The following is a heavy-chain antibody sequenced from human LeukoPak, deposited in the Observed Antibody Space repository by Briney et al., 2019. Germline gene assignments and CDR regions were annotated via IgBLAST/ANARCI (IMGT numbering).Heavy chain of an antibody. CDR3: ARQQWLDGAYYFDY. D-gene: IGHD6-19*01. Sequence: PGGSLRLSCAASGFTLSSSSMNWVRQAPGKGLEWVSSISSSSSYIYYADSLKGRFTISRDSAKNSLYLQMDSLRAEDTAVYYCARQQWLDGAYYFDYWGEGTLVTVSS. CDR2: ISSSSSYI. CDR1: GFTLSSSS. J-gene: IGHJ4*02. V-gene: IGHV3-21*01.